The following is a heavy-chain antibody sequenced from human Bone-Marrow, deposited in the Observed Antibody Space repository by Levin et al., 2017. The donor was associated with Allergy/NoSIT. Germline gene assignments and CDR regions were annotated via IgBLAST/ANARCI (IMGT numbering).Heavy chain of an antibody. CDR1: GGSISSYY. V-gene: IGHV4-59*01. CDR2: IYYSGST. CDR3: ARGTRWRDYYDSSGYYIPDAFDI. Sequence: KPSETLSLTCTVSGGSISSYYWSWIRQPPGKGLEWIGYIYYSGSTNYNPSLKSRVTISVDTSKNQFSLKLSSVTAADTTVYYCARGTRWRDYYDSSGYYIPDAFDIWGQGTMVTVSS. J-gene: IGHJ3*02. D-gene: IGHD3-22*01.